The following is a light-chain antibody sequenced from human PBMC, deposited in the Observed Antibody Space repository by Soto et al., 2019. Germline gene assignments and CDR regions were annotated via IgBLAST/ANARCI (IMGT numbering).Light chain of an antibody. CDR3: SSYTSSSTGV. CDR1: SSDVGGYNY. Sequence: QSVLTQPASVSGSPGQSITISCTGTSSDVGGYNYVSWYQQHPGKAPKLMIYEVSNRPSGVSNRFSGSKSGNTASLTISGLQAEAEADYYCSSYTSSSTGVFGGGTKLTVL. CDR2: EVS. J-gene: IGLJ3*02. V-gene: IGLV2-14*01.